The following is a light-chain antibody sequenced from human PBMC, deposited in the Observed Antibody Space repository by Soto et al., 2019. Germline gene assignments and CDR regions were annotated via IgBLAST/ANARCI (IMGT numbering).Light chain of an antibody. CDR1: PSSDSW. J-gene: IGKJ2*01. Sequence: DLQMTQSPSTLSSSVGDRVTITCRASPSSDSWLAWYQQKPGNAPKLLIYDASRLESGVPSRCSGSGSGTEFTLTISSLQHDEFATYYCHQYYSYPYTCGQGPMLESK. CDR3: HQYYSYPYT. V-gene: IGKV1-5*01. CDR2: DAS.